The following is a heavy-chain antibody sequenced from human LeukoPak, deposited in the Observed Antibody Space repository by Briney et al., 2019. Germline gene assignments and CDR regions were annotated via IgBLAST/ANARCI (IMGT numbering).Heavy chain of an antibody. V-gene: IGHV3-23*01. CDR3: AREALEWLSWGDY. CDR1: RFTFSRYA. Sequence: GGSLRLSCLASRFTFSRYALTWVRQAPGKGLEWVSAISSSGGSTYYADSVKGRFTISRDNAKNSLYLQMNSLRAEDTAVYYCAREALEWLSWGDYWGQGTLVTVSS. CDR2: ISSSGGST. J-gene: IGHJ4*02. D-gene: IGHD3-3*01.